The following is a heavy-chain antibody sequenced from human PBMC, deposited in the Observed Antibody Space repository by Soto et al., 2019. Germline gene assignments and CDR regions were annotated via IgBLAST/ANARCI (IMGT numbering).Heavy chain of an antibody. J-gene: IGHJ6*02. CDR3: ARKDTAMVRYYYYGMDV. CDR2: ISYDGSNK. CDR1: GFTFSSYA. D-gene: IGHD5-18*01. V-gene: IGHV3-30-3*01. Sequence: QVPLVESGGGVVQPGRSLRLSCAASGFTFSSYAMHWVRQAPGKGLEWVAVISYDGSNKYYADSVKGRFTISRDNSKNTLYLQMNSLRAEDTAVYYCARKDTAMVRYYYYGMDVWGQGTTVTVSS.